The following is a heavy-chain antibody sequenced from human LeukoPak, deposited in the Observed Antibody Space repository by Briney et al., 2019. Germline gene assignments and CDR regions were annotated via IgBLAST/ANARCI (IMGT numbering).Heavy chain of an antibody. CDR3: ATDRGAAPFDY. Sequence: GGFLRLSCAASGFTFSNYSMNWVRQAPGKGLEWVSSISSSSSYIYYADSVKGRFTISRDNAKNSLYLQMNSLRAEDTAVYYCATDRGAAPFDYWGQGTPVTVSS. V-gene: IGHV3-21*01. J-gene: IGHJ4*02. CDR1: GFTFSNYS. D-gene: IGHD3-10*01. CDR2: ISSSSSYI.